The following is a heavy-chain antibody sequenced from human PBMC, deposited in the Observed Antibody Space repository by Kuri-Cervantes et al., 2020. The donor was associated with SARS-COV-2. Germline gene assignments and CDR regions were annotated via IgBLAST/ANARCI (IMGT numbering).Heavy chain of an antibody. J-gene: IGHJ4*02. CDR1: GFTFSDYY. V-gene: IGHV3-74*01. Sequence: GESLKISCAASGFTFSDYYMSWIRQAPGKGLVWVSRINPDGSYTNNADSVKGRFTPSRDNAKNMLFLQMNSLRAEDTAVYYCVRDGDHWNFDYWGQGTLVTVSS. CDR2: INPDGSYT. CDR3: VRDGDHWNFDY. D-gene: IGHD1-1*01.